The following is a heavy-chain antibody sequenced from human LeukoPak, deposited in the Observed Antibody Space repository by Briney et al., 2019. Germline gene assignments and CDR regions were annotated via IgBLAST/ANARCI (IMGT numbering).Heavy chain of an antibody. D-gene: IGHD6-6*01. CDR1: GYTFTSYD. V-gene: IGHV1-8*01. Sequence: GASVKVSCKASGYTFTSYDINWVRQAPGQGLEWMGWMNPNSGDTGYVQKFQGRVSMTRDTSISTAYMELSRLRSDDTAVYYCARDSEYSSSMGYWGQGTLVTVSS. J-gene: IGHJ4*02. CDR3: ARDSEYSSSMGY. CDR2: MNPNSGDT.